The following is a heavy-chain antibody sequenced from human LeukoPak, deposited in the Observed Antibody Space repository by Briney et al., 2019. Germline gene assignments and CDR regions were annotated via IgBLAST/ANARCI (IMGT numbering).Heavy chain of an antibody. CDR2: IKQDGSEK. Sequence: GGSLRLSCAASGFPFSSHWLSWFRQSPGKGLEWVAHIKQDGSEKYYVDSVKGRFTISRDNSKNTLYLQMNSLRAEDTAVYYCAKSPTYYYDSSGYYYFDYWGQGTLVTVSS. D-gene: IGHD3-22*01. J-gene: IGHJ4*02. CDR3: AKSPTYYYDSSGYYYFDY. CDR1: GFPFSSHW. V-gene: IGHV3-7*03.